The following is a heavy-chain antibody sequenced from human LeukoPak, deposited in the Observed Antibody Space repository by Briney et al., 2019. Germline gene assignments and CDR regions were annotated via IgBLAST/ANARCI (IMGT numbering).Heavy chain of an antibody. J-gene: IGHJ5*02. CDR3: VKLSTAVAGQDR. Sequence: GGSLRLSCAASGFTFSNYSMSWVRQTPGKGLEWVANIKKDGSEKYYVDSVKGRFTISRDNAKNSVYLQMNSLRAEDTAVYYCVKLSTAVAGQDRWRLGTLVTVSS. CDR1: GFTFSNYS. D-gene: IGHD6-19*01. V-gene: IGHV3-7*01. CDR2: IKKDGSEK.